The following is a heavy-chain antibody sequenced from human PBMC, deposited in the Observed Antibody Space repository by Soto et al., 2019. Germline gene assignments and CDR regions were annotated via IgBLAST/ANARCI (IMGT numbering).Heavy chain of an antibody. CDR2: IYYSGST. CDR1: GGSISSYD. CDR3: ARDGDYFGSGSPPLLSK. J-gene: IGHJ4*02. D-gene: IGHD3-10*01. Sequence: SETLSVTWTVSGGSISSYDWSWIRQPPGKGLEWMGHIYYSGSTNYNPSLKSRLTISIDTSKNQFSLKLTSVTAADMAVYYCARDGDYFGSGSPPLLSKWGQGTLVTVSS. V-gene: IGHV4-59*12.